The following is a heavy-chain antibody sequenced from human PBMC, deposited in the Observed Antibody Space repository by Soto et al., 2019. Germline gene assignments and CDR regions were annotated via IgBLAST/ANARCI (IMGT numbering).Heavy chain of an antibody. V-gene: IGHV3-30*18. CDR1: GFSLSSYA. Sequence: QVQLVKSGGGVVQPGTSLRVSCEVSGFSLSSYAIHWVRQAPGKGMAWVAVTSNDGKKVSYADSVKGRFTVTRDNPKNTVALQMNSLRSEDTAVYFCAKAGEVFGLVIFAYLDSWGEGSLVTVS. CDR2: TSNDGKKV. D-gene: IGHD2-21*01. J-gene: IGHJ4*02. CDR3: AKAGEVFGLVIFAYLDS.